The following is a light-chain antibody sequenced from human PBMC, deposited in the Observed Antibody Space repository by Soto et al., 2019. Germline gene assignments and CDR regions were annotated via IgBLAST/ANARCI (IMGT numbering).Light chain of an antibody. CDR3: QQYATLSV. CDR1: QSVDSRY. V-gene: IGKV3-20*01. J-gene: IGKJ2*01. Sequence: EMVLTQSPGTLSLSPGERATLSCRASQSVDSRYLAWYHQKPGQAPRLLIYGASTRATGIPDRFSGSGSGTDFTLTISRLEPEDIAVYYCQQYATLSVLGQGTRLEI. CDR2: GAS.